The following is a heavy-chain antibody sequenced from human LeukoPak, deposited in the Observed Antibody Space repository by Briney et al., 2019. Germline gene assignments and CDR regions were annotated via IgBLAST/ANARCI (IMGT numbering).Heavy chain of an antibody. D-gene: IGHD2-8*02. CDR1: GFTFSSYW. V-gene: IGHV3-7*03. J-gene: IGHJ4*02. CDR2: IKQDGSEK. CDR3: AREVAGGLGGYFDY. Sequence: GGSLRLSCAASGFTFSSYWMSWVRQAPGKGLEWVANIKQDGSEKYYVDSVKGRFTISRDNAKNSLYLQMNSLRAEDTAVYYCAREVAGGLGGYFDYWGQGTLVTVSS.